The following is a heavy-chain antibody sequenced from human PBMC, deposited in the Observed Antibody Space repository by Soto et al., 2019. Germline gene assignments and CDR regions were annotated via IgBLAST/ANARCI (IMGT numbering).Heavy chain of an antibody. Sequence: QMQLVQSGPEVKKPGTSVKVSCKASGFTFSSTGVHWVRQARGQRLEWIGWVAIGSGNTDNAQKFHERVTISSDVSTSTAYMELSSLRSEDTAEYYCAAGVGYWSGSKCYSEKYYYYGMDVWGQGTTVTVSS. J-gene: IGHJ6*02. CDR3: AAGVGYWSGSKCYSEKYYYYGMDV. V-gene: IGHV1-58*01. CDR1: GFTFSSTG. D-gene: IGHD2-15*01. CDR2: VAIGSGNT.